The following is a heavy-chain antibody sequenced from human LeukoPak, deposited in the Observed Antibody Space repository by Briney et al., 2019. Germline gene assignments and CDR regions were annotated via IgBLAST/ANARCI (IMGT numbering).Heavy chain of an antibody. J-gene: IGHJ4*02. CDR1: GFTFSSCA. D-gene: IGHD1-26*01. CDR3: AKGVGASMVGATGDC. Sequence: GGSLRLSCAASGFTFSSCAMRWVRQAPGKGLEWVSAISGSGGSTYYADSVRGRFTISRDNSKNTLSLQMNSLRDEDTAVYYCAKGVGASMVGATGDCWGQGTLVTVSS. V-gene: IGHV3-23*01. CDR2: ISGSGGST.